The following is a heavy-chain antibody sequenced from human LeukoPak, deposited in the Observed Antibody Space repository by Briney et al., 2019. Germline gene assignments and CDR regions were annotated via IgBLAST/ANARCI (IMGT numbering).Heavy chain of an antibody. D-gene: IGHD6-13*01. CDR2: ISRSSTTI. CDR1: GFTFSSYG. J-gene: IGHJ4*02. CDR3: ARAGYSSSWYHY. Sequence: PGGSLRLSCAASGFTFSSYGMSWVRQAPGKGLEWISDISRSSTTIYCADSVKGRFTISRDNAKNSLYLQMNSLRVEDTAVYYCARAGYSSSWYHYWGQGTLVTVSS. V-gene: IGHV3-48*01.